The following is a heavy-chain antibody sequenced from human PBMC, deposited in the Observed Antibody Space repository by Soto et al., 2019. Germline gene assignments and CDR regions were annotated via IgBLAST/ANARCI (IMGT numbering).Heavy chain of an antibody. CDR3: TRDSHGLGDS. D-gene: IGHD3-9*01. V-gene: IGHV1-3*01. Sequence: SVKDSCTAPGYPLTTYPMHLVRQAPGQRLEWMGWINAGNGNTKYPQKFQGRVTITRETSASTAYMELSSLRSEDTAVYYCTRDSHGLGDSWGQGTLVTVSS. J-gene: IGHJ4*02. CDR1: GYPLTTYP. CDR2: INAGNGNT.